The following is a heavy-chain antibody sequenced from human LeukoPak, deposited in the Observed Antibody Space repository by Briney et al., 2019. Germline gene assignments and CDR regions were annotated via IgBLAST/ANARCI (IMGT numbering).Heavy chain of an antibody. J-gene: IGHJ3*02. CDR3: ARGVGYSYGTDAFDI. V-gene: IGHV4-59*01. CDR1: GGSISSYY. CDR2: IYYSGST. Sequence: SETLSLTCTLPGGSISSYYWSWIRQPPGKGLELIGYIYYSGSTNYNPSLKSRVTISVDTSKNQFSLKLSSVTAADTAVYYCARGVGYSYGTDAFDIWGQGTMVTVSS. D-gene: IGHD5-18*01.